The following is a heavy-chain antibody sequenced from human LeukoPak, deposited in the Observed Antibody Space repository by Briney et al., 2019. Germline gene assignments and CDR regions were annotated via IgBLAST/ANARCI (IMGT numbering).Heavy chain of an antibody. V-gene: IGHV3-30-3*01. CDR3: ARKNGAYWYLDL. J-gene: IGHJ2*01. CDR2: LSYAGDNK. CDR1: TFTLSTYS. D-gene: IGHD1-26*01. Sequence: PGGSLRLSCAASTFTLSTYSMNWVRQAPGKGLEWVALLSYAGDNKYYADSVQGRFTISRDNSKNTLFLQMNSLRPEDTAVYYCARKNGAYWYLDLWGRGTLVTVSS.